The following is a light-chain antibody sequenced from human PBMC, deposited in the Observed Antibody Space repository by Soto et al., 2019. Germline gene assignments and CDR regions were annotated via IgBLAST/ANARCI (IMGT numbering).Light chain of an antibody. CDR3: AAWHDSLNGYV. CDR1: SSNIGSNI. Sequence: QSVLTQPPSASGTPGQRVTISCSGSSSNIGSNIVSWYQQLPGTAPKLLIHSNNQRPSGVPDRFSGSKSGTSASLAISGLQSEDEADYYCAAWHDSLNGYVFGTGTKLTVL. V-gene: IGLV1-44*01. CDR2: SNN. J-gene: IGLJ1*01.